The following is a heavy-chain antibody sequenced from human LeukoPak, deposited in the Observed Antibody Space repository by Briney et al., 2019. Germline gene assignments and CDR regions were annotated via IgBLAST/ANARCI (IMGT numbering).Heavy chain of an antibody. V-gene: IGHV1-69*05. CDR1: RGTFSSYA. D-gene: IGHD1-1*01. CDR2: IIPIFGIS. J-gene: IGHJ4*02. CDR3: ARGPEVERFDY. Sequence: GASVKVSCKASRGTFSSYAISWVRQAPGQGLEWMGGIIPIFGISNYAQKFQGRVTITTDESTSTAYMELSSLRSEDTAVYYCARGPEVERFDYWGQGTLVTVSS.